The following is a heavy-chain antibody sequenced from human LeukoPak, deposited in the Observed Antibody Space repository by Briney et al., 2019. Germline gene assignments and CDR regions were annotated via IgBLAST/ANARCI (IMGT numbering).Heavy chain of an antibody. Sequence: SETLSLTCTVSGGSISSSSYYWGWTRQPPGTGLEWIGSIYYSGSTYYNPSLKSRVTISVDTSKNQFSLKLSSVTAADTAVYYCARLKQQLVGLFDYWGQGTLVTVSS. CDR2: IYYSGST. CDR3: ARLKQQLVGLFDY. D-gene: IGHD6-13*01. V-gene: IGHV4-39*07. CDR1: GGSISSSSYY. J-gene: IGHJ4*02.